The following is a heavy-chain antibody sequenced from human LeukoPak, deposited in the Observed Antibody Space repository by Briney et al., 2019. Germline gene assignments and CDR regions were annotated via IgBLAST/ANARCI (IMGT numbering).Heavy chain of an antibody. CDR2: ISYDGSNK. V-gene: IGHV3-30*03. CDR3: GRLMGGYDSYFYGMDV. Sequence: GGSLRLSCAASGFTFSSFGMHWVRQAPGKGLEWVAVISYDGSNKYYADSVKGRFTMSRDNSQNTLYLQMNSLRLEDTAVYYCGRLMGGYDSYFYGMDVWGQGTMITVSS. D-gene: IGHD5-12*01. CDR1: GFTFSSFG. J-gene: IGHJ6*02.